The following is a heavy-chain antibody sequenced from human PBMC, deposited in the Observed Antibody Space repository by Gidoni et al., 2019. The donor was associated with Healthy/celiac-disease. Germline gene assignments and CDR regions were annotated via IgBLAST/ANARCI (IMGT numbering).Heavy chain of an antibody. CDR2: INHSGST. CDR1: GGSFSGYY. Sequence: QVQLQQWGAGLLKPSETLSLTCAVYGGSFSGYYWSWIRQPPGKGLEWIGEINHSGSTNYNPSLKSRVTISVDTSKNQFSLKLSSVTAADTAVYYCARGGPRYYKTGTTYWGQGTLVTVSS. CDR3: ARGGPRYYKTGTTY. D-gene: IGHD1-7*01. J-gene: IGHJ4*02. V-gene: IGHV4-34*01.